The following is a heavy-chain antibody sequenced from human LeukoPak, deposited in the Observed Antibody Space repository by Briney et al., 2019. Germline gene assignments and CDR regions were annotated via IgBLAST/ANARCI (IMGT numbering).Heavy chain of an antibody. D-gene: IGHD2/OR15-2a*01. CDR2: ISGSGGST. J-gene: IGHJ4*02. V-gene: IGHV3-23*01. CDR1: GLTFSSYA. CDR3: AKVRISITPSDY. Sequence: GGSPRLSCAASGLTFSSYAMSWVRQAPGKGLEWVSAISGSGGSTYYADSVKGRFTISRDNSKNTLYLPMNSLRAEDTAVYYCAKVRISITPSDYWGQGTLVTVSS.